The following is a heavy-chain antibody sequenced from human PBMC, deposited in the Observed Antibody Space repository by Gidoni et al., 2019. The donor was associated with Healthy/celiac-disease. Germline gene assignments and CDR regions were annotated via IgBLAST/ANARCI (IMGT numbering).Heavy chain of an antibody. D-gene: IGHD4-17*01. V-gene: IGHV3-23*01. J-gene: IGHJ6*02. CDR1: GFTFSSYA. CDR2: ISGSGGST. CDR3: AKDLTTTVTDYYYGMDV. Sequence: EVQLLESGGGLVQPGGSLRLSCAASGFTFSSYAMIWVRQAPGKGLEWGSAISGSGGSTYDADSVKGRFTISRDNSKNTLYLQMNSLRAEDTAVYYCAKDLTTTVTDYYYGMDVWGQGTTVTVSS.